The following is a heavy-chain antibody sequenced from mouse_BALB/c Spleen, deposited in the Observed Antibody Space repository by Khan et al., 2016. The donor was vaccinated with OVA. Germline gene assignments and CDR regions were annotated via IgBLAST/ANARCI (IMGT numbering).Heavy chain of an antibody. D-gene: IGHD6-1*01. Sequence: QVQLQQSGAELAKPGASVKMSCKASGYTFINYWILWVKQRPGQGLEWIGYINPSTAYTEYNQNFKDKATLTADKSSRPAYLQLSSLTSEDPAVYYCARRGLRWDFAYWGQGTTLTVSS. J-gene: IGHJ2*01. CDR2: INPSTAYT. CDR3: ARRGLRWDFAY. CDR1: GYTFINYW. V-gene: IGHV1-7*01.